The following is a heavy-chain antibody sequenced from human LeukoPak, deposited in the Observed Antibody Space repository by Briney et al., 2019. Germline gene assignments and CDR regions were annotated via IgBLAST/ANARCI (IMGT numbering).Heavy chain of an antibody. Sequence: GGSLRLSCAASGFTFSIYSMNWVRQAPGKGLEWVSAISGSGGRTYYADSVKGRFTISRDSSKETLYLQMNSLKAEDTAAYYCAKDQSYSSDWYGRIDYWGQGTLVTVSS. D-gene: IGHD6-19*01. CDR3: AKDQSYSSDWYGRIDY. V-gene: IGHV3-23*01. CDR2: ISGSGGRT. J-gene: IGHJ4*02. CDR1: GFTFSIYS.